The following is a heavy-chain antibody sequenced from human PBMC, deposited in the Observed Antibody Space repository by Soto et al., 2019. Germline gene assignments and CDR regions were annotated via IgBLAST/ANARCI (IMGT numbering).Heavy chain of an antibody. V-gene: IGHV1-46*03. CDR2: INPSGGST. CDR1: GYTFTSYY. D-gene: IGHD6-19*01. CDR3: ARGGSSGWYKTLTLFDY. J-gene: IGHJ4*02. Sequence: GASVKVSCKASGYTFTSYYIHWVRQAPGQGLEWMGIINPSGGSTSYAQKFQGRVTMTRDTSTSTVYMELSSLRSEDTAVYYCARGGSSGWYKTLTLFDYWGQGTLVTVS.